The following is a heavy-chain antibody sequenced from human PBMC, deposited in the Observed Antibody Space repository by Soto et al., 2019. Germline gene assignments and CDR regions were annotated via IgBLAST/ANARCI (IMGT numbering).Heavy chain of an antibody. CDR2: ISSSSSYI. V-gene: IGHV3-21*01. Sequence: GGSLRLSCEASGFTFSSYSMNWVRQAPGKGLEWVSSISSSSSYIYYADSVKGRFTISRDNAKNSLYLQMNSLRAEDTAVYYCARGGRTGTDAFDIWGQGTMVTVSS. D-gene: IGHD1-1*01. J-gene: IGHJ3*02. CDR3: ARGGRTGTDAFDI. CDR1: GFTFSSYS.